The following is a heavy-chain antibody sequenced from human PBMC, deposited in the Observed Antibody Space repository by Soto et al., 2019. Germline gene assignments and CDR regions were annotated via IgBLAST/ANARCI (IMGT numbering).Heavy chain of an antibody. J-gene: IGHJ4*02. D-gene: IGHD6-6*01. Sequence: SETLSLTCTVSGGSISSGVYYWSWIRQQPGKGLEWIGYIYNSGSTYYNPSLKSRVTISVDTSKNQFSLKLSSVTAAVTAVYYCAGHSSIAARQPFDYWGQGTLVTVSS. CDR2: IYNSGST. CDR3: AGHSSIAARQPFDY. CDR1: GGSISSGVYY. V-gene: IGHV4-31*03.